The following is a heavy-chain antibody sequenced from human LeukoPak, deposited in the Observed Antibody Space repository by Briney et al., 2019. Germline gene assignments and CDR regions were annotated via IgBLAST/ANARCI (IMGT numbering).Heavy chain of an antibody. V-gene: IGHV3-30*18. CDR1: GFTLNTYG. J-gene: IGHJ3*02. D-gene: IGHD6-19*01. Sequence: GGSLRLSCAATGFTLNTYGMHWVRQAPGKGLEWLSVIPFDGSNKHYADSVKGRFTISRDNSKNTLYLQMNSLRAEDTAVYYCAKSAKKGIAVAYDAFDIWGQGTMVTVSS. CDR2: IPFDGSNK. CDR3: AKSAKKGIAVAYDAFDI.